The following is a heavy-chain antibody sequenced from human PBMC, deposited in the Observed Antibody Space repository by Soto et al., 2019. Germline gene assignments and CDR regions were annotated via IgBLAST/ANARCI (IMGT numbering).Heavy chain of an antibody. D-gene: IGHD6-13*01. J-gene: IGHJ5*02. CDR2: IYYSGST. CDR1: GGSISSSSYY. Sequence: SETLSLTCTVSGGSISSSSYYWVWIRQPPGKGLEWIGSIYYSGSTYYNPSLKSRVTISVDTSKNQFSLKLSSVTAADTAVYYCARGVNSCIAARNWFDPWGQGTLVNVSS. V-gene: IGHV4-39*01. CDR3: ARGVNSCIAARNWFDP.